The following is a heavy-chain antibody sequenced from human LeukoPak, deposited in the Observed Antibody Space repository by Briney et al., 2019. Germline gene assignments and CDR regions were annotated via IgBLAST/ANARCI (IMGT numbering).Heavy chain of an antibody. D-gene: IGHD2-2*01. CDR1: GFTFSDYY. CDR3: AKNRVSSTSRDY. CDR2: ISSSGSTI. V-gene: IGHV3-11*04. J-gene: IGHJ4*02. Sequence: GGSLRLSCAASGFTFSDYYMGWIRQAPGKGLEWVSYISSSGSTIYYADSVKGRFTISRDNSKNTLYLQMNSLRAEDTAVYYCAKNRVSSTSRDYWGQGTLVTVSS.